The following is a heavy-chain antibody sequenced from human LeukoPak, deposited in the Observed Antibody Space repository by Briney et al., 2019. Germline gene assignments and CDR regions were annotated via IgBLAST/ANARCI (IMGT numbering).Heavy chain of an antibody. CDR3: ARDIGAARSDY. D-gene: IGHD6-6*01. Sequence: PSETLSLTCTVSGGSISGYYWSWIRQPPGKGLEWIGYIYYSGSAKYNPSLKSRVTISVDTSKNQSSLKLTSVTAADTAVYYCARDIGAARSDYWGQGTLVTVSS. CDR1: GGSISGYY. CDR2: IYYSGSA. J-gene: IGHJ4*02. V-gene: IGHV4-59*01.